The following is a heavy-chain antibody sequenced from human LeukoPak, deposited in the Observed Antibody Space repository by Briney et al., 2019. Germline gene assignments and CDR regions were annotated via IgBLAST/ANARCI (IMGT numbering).Heavy chain of an antibody. CDR2: ISGSGGST. CDR1: GFTFSSYA. Sequence: PGGSLRLSCAASGFTFSSYAMSWVRQAPGKGLEWVSAISGSGGSTYYADSVKGRFTISRDNSKNTLYLQMNSLRAEDTAVYYCATSGGLVVIVIGMDVWGQGTTVTVSS. V-gene: IGHV3-23*01. CDR3: ATSGGLVVIVIGMDV. J-gene: IGHJ6*02. D-gene: IGHD3-22*01.